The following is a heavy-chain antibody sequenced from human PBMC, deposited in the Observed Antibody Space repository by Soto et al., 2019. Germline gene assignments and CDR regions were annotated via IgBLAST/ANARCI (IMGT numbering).Heavy chain of an antibody. CDR3: ARESAGSGKNNWFDP. Sequence: SETLSLTCTVSGGSISSYFWSWIRQPPGKGLEWIGYIFYSGSTNYNPSLKSRVTISVDTSKNQFSLKLSSVTAADTAVYYCARESAGSGKNNWFDPWGQGMLVTVS. J-gene: IGHJ5*02. CDR2: IFYSGST. CDR1: GGSISSYF. V-gene: IGHV4-59*01. D-gene: IGHD3-10*01.